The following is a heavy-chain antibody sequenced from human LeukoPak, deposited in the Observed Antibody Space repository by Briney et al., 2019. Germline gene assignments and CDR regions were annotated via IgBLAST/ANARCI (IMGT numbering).Heavy chain of an antibody. Sequence: SETLSLTCTVSGDSISSNTYYWGWIRQPPGKGLEWIGSMSYTSSPSYSPSLKSRVTISLDTSKNQFSLKLSSVTAADTAVYYCAGHHPRNTVDFWGQGTLVTVSS. CDR2: MSYTSSP. CDR1: GDSISSNTYY. V-gene: IGHV4-39*01. CDR3: AGHHPRNTVDF. J-gene: IGHJ4*02. D-gene: IGHD2-8*02.